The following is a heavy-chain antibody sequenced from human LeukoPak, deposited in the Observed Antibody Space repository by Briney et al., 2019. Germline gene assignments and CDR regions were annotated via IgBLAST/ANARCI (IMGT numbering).Heavy chain of an antibody. J-gene: IGHJ6*03. D-gene: IGHD3-10*01. V-gene: IGHV1-2*02. CDR2: INPNSGGT. Sequence: EASVKVSCKASGYTFTGYYMHWVRQAPGQGLEWMGWINPNSGGTNYAQKFQGRVTMTRDTSISTAYMELSRLRSEDTAVYYCARRRSDYYYYYYMDVWGKGTTVTVSS. CDR1: GYTFTGYY. CDR3: ARRRSDYYYYYYMDV.